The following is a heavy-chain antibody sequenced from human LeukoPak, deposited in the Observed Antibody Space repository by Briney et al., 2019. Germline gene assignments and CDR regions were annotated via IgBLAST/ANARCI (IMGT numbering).Heavy chain of an antibody. J-gene: IGHJ4*02. Sequence: PGRSLRLSCAASGFTFDDYAMHWVRQAPGKGLEWVSGISWNSGSIGYADSVKGRFTISRDNAKNSLYLQMNSLRAEDTALYYCAKGKTSSGYYYYFDYWGQGTLVTVSS. V-gene: IGHV3-9*01. D-gene: IGHD3-22*01. CDR2: ISWNSGSI. CDR1: GFTFDDYA. CDR3: AKGKTSSGYYYYFDY.